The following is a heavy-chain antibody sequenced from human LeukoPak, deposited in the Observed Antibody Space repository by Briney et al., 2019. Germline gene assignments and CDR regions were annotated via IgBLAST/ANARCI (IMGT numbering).Heavy chain of an antibody. CDR2: ISSSSSMI. J-gene: IGHJ4*02. CDR3: ARDYGDLPARVPYFDY. CDR1: GFTFSSYS. D-gene: IGHD4-17*01. Sequence: GGSLRLSCAAPGFTFSSYSMNWVRQAPGKGLEWVSYISSSSSMIYYADSVKGRFTISRDNAKNSLYLQMKSLRDEDTAIYYCARDYGDLPARVPYFDYWGQGTLVTVSS. V-gene: IGHV3-48*02.